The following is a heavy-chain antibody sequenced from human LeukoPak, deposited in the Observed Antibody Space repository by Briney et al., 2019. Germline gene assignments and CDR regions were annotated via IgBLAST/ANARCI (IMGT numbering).Heavy chain of an antibody. CDR3: AKGGGNYDPTHYFDY. V-gene: IGHV3-23*01. CDR2: ISDSSGRT. CDR1: EFTFSNYA. D-gene: IGHD3-3*01. J-gene: IGHJ4*02. Sequence: RTGGSLRLSCAAPEFTFSNYAMSWVRQAPGKGLEWVSGISDSSGRTFYADSVKGRFTISRDNSKNTLYLQMNSLRAEDTAVYYCAKGGGNYDPTHYFDYWGQGTLVTVSS.